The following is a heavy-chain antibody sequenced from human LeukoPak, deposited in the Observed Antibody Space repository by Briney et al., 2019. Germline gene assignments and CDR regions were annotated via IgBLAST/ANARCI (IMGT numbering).Heavy chain of an antibody. CDR2: ISGSGGST. CDR3: AKRSPPGSGGYINWFDP. J-gene: IGHJ5*02. Sequence: GGSLRLSWAASGFTFSRDAMSWVRQAPGKGLEWVSAISGSGGSTYYADSVKGRFTISRDNSKNTLYLQMNSLRAEDTAVYHCAKRSPPGSGGYINWFDPWGQGTLVTVSS. V-gene: IGHV3-23*01. D-gene: IGHD3-10*01. CDR1: GFTFSRDA.